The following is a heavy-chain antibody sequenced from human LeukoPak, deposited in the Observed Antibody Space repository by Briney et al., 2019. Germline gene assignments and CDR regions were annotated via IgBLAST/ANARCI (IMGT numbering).Heavy chain of an antibody. CDR1: GFTFSSYS. CDR3: ARDGEAAGDAFDI. Sequence: GGSLRLSCAASGFTFSSYSMNWVRQAPGKGLEWVSSISSSSSYIYYADSVKGRFTISRDNAKNSLYLQMNSLRAEDTAVYYCARDGEAAGDAFDIWGQGTMVTVSS. D-gene: IGHD6-13*01. J-gene: IGHJ3*02. CDR2: ISSSSSYI. V-gene: IGHV3-21*01.